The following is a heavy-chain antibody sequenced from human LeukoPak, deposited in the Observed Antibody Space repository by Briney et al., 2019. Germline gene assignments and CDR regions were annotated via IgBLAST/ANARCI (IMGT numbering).Heavy chain of an antibody. D-gene: IGHD3-22*01. CDR2: ISSSSSYI. Sequence: PGGSLRLSCAASGFSFSDAWMNWVRQAPGKGLEWVSSISSSSSYIYYADSVKGRFTISRDNAKNSLYLQMNSPRAEDTAVYYCASLVVVISPSRTFDIWGQGTMVTVSS. V-gene: IGHV3-21*01. J-gene: IGHJ3*02. CDR1: GFSFSDAW. CDR3: ASLVVVISPSRTFDI.